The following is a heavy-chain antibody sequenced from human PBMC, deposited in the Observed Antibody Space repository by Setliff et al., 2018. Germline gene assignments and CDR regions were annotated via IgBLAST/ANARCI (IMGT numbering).Heavy chain of an antibody. D-gene: IGHD3-9*01. Sequence: SETLSLTCAVYGGSFSGYYWSWIRQPPGKGLEWIGEINHSGSTNYNPSLKSRVTISVDTSKNQFSLKLSSVTAADTAVYYCARGSSGRILTGPRYYFDYWGQGTRVTVSS. CDR3: ARGSSGRILTGPRYYFDY. J-gene: IGHJ4*02. V-gene: IGHV4-34*01. CDR1: GGSFSGYY. CDR2: INHSGST.